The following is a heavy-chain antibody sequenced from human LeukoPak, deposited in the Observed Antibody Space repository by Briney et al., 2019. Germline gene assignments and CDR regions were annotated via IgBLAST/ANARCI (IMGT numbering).Heavy chain of an antibody. J-gene: IGHJ4*02. V-gene: IGHV4-59*12. CDR2: IYYSGST. CDR1: GGSISSYY. D-gene: IGHD4-17*01. CDR3: ARDVDYGDPVDY. Sequence: TSETLSLTCTVSGGSISSYYWSWIRQPPGKGLEWIGYIYYSGSTNYNPSLKSRVTISVDTSKNQFSLKLSSVTAADTAVYYCARDVDYGDPVDYWGQGTLVTVSS.